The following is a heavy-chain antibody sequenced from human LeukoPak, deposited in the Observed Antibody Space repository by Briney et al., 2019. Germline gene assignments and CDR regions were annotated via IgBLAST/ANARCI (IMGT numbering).Heavy chain of an antibody. Sequence: GGTLRLSCAASGFTFSSYGMSWVRQAPGKGLEWVSAISGSGGSTYYADSVKGRFTISRDNSKNTLYLQMNSLRAEDTAVYYCAKVPAAIFYYYYMDVWGKGTTVTISS. CDR3: AKVPAAIFYYYYMDV. J-gene: IGHJ6*03. CDR2: ISGSGGST. V-gene: IGHV3-23*01. D-gene: IGHD2-2*01. CDR1: GFTFSSYG.